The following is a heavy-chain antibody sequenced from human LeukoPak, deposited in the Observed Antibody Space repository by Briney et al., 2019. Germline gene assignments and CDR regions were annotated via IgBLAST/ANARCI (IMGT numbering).Heavy chain of an antibody. J-gene: IGHJ5*02. CDR3: ARGDYGDSRGWFDP. V-gene: IGHV4-59*01. Sequence: SETLSLTCTVSGGSISSYYWSWFRQPPGKGLEWIGYIYYSGSTNYNPSLKSRVTISVDTSKNQFSLKLSSVTAADTAVYYCARGDYGDSRGWFDPWGQGTLVTVSS. CDR1: GGSISSYY. CDR2: IYYSGST. D-gene: IGHD4-17*01.